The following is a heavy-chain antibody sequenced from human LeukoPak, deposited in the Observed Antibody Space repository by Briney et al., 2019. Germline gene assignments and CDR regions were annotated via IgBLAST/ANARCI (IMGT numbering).Heavy chain of an antibody. CDR1: GGSISSYY. CDR2: IYYSGST. D-gene: IGHD1-26*01. CDR3: ASKLVGATYYFDY. J-gene: IGHJ4*02. V-gene: IGHV4-59*08. Sequence: SETLSLTCTVSGGSISSYYWSWIRQPPGKGLEWIGYIYYSGSTNYNPSLKSRVTISVDTSKNQFSLKLSSVTAADTAVYYCASKLVGATYYFDYWGQGTLVTVSS.